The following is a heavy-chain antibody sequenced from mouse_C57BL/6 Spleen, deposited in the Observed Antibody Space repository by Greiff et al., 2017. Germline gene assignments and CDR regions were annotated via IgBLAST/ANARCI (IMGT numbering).Heavy chain of an antibody. J-gene: IGHJ1*03. CDR2: ISSGSSTI. CDR1: GFTFSDYG. CDR3: ARGYGTGYFDV. D-gene: IGHD1-1*01. Sequence: EVQLQQSGGGLVKPGGSLKLSCAASGFTFSDYGMHWVRQAPEKGLEWVAYISSGSSTIYYADTVKGRFTISRDNAKNTLFLQMTSLRSEDTAMYYCARGYGTGYFDVWGTGTTGTVSS. V-gene: IGHV5-17*01.